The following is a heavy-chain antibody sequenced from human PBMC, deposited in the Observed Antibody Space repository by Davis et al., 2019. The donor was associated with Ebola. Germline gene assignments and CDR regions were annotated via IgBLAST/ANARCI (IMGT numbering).Heavy chain of an antibody. CDR2: IYYSGST. CDR3: ATGKDTSFDY. Sequence: MPSETLSLTCTVSGGSISSSSYYWGWIRQPPGKGLEWIGSIYYSGSTYYNPSLKSRVTISVDTSKNQFSLKLSSVTAADTAVYYCATGKDTSFDYWGQGTLVTVSS. CDR1: GGSISSSSYY. J-gene: IGHJ4*02. D-gene: IGHD2-15*01. V-gene: IGHV4-39*01.